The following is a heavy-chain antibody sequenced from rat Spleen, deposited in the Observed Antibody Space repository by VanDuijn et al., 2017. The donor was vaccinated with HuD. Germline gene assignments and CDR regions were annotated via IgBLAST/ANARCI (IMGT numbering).Heavy chain of an antibody. CDR1: GYSITNSYR. D-gene: IGHD1-11*01. J-gene: IGHJ3*01. CDR3: ARLGTEAIGNWFSY. V-gene: IGHV3-3*01. Sequence: EVQLQESGPGLVKPSQSLSLTCSVTGYSITNSYRWNWIRKLPGNKLDWMGYINSAGSTVYNPSLKSRISITRDTSKNQFFLQVNSVTAEDTATYFCARLGTEAIGNWFSYWGQGTLVTVSS. CDR2: INSAGST.